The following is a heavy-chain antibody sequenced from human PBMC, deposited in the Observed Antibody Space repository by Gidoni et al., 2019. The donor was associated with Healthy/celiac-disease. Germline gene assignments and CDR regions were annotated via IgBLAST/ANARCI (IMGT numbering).Heavy chain of an antibody. Sequence: QVQLVQSGAEVKKPGTSVKVSCKASGGTFSSYAISWVRQAPGQGLEWMGGIIPIFGTANYAQKFQGRVTITADESTSTAYMELSSLRSEDTAVYYCALPLKDIVVVPAAPHYYYYYGMDVWGQGTTVTVSS. V-gene: IGHV1-69*01. CDR3: ALPLKDIVVVPAAPHYYYYYGMDV. J-gene: IGHJ6*02. CDR1: GGTFSSYA. D-gene: IGHD2-2*01. CDR2: IIPIFGTA.